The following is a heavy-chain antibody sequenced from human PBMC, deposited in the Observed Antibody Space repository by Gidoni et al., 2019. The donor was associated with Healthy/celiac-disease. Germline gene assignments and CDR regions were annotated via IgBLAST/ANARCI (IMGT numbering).Heavy chain of an antibody. D-gene: IGHD3-10*01. Sequence: QVQLVQSGAEVKKPGASVKVSCKASGYTFTGYYMHWVRQAPGQGLEWMGWINPNSGGTNYAQKFQGRVTMTRDTSISTAYMELSRLRSDDTAVYYCARSRVSRRSLTPWTPDYWGQGTLVTVSS. J-gene: IGHJ4*02. CDR2: INPNSGGT. V-gene: IGHV1-2*02. CDR1: GYTFTGYY. CDR3: ARSRVSRRSLTPWTPDY.